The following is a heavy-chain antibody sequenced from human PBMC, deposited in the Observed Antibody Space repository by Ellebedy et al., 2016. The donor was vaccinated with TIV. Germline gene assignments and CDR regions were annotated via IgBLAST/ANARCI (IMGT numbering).Heavy chain of an antibody. D-gene: IGHD1-26*01. CDR1: GFTVGNNY. CDR3: APRAIRAPN. CDR2: IYSRGDT. J-gene: IGHJ4*02. V-gene: IGHV3-53*01. Sequence: GESLKISCAASGFTVGNNYMSWVRQAPGKGLEWVSPIYSRGDTAYADSVKGRFTISRDSSMNTLYLQMNSLRADDTAVYYCAPRAIRAPNWGQGTLVTVSS.